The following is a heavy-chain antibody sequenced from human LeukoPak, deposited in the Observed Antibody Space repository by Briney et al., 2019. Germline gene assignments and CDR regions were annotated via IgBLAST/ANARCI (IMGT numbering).Heavy chain of an antibody. CDR1: GYNFDRYG. Sequence: ASVKVSCKGSGYNFDRYGVNWVRQAPGQGLEWVGWISTYNGNTFYAQKFEGRVTMTTDTSTNTVYMDLRSLRSDDTAVYYCARDLEHCRNIICSNSAYWGQRTLVTVSS. D-gene: IGHD2-2*01. CDR2: ISTYNGNT. J-gene: IGHJ4*02. CDR3: ARDLEHCRNIICSNSAY. V-gene: IGHV1-18*04.